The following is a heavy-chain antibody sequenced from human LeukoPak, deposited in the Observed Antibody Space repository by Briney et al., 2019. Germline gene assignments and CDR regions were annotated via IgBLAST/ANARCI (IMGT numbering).Heavy chain of an antibody. V-gene: IGHV4-39*01. CDR3: ARLRDGRWLLEY. Sequence: SETLSLTCTASGGSISSSGYYWGWIRQPPGKGLEWIASINYSGTTYYNPSLKSRVTISEDRSKNQFPLELSSVTAADTAVYYCARLRDGRWLLEYWGQGTLVTVSS. CDR1: GGSISSSGYY. J-gene: IGHJ4*02. D-gene: IGHD5-24*01. CDR2: INYSGTT.